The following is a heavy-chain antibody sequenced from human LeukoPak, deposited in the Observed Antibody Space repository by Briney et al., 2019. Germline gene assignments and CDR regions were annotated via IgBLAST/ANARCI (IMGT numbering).Heavy chain of an antibody. V-gene: IGHV1-2*02. Sequence: EASVKVSCKASGYTFTDYYIHWVRQAPGQGLEWMGYISPKSGGTEYAQIFQGRFTMTSDTSINTAYMELSRLRSDDTALYYCARIEGSAITFWGQGPWSPSPQ. CDR3: ARIEGSAITF. J-gene: IGHJ1*01. CDR1: GYTFTDYY. CDR2: ISPKSGGT. D-gene: IGHD3-16*01.